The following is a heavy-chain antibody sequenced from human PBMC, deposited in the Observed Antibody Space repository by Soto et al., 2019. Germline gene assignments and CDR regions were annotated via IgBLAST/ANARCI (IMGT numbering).Heavy chain of an antibody. J-gene: IGHJ4*02. Sequence: QITLKEAGPTLVKHTQTLTLTCVFSGFSLRTSGVSVGWIRQPPGKTLEWLAFIYWDDDERYSPSQKSRLTITKDTSKNQVVLTMTNMDLVDTATYYCAPRGGYSSGYAFDSWGQGTLVTVSS. CDR2: IYWDDDE. V-gene: IGHV2-5*02. CDR3: APRGGYSSGYAFDS. CDR1: GFSLRTSGVS. D-gene: IGHD5-18*01.